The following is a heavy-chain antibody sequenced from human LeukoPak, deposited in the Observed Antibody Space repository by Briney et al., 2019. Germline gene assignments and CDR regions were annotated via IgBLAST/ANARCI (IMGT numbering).Heavy chain of an antibody. D-gene: IGHD3-22*01. J-gene: IGHJ4*02. CDR3: ARGQVVWDSSGYYYPSPRAYFDY. V-gene: IGHV4-4*07. CDR2: IYTSGST. CDR1: GGSISSYY. Sequence: PSETLSLTCTVSGGSISSYYWSWIRQPAGKGLGWIGRIYTSGSTNYNPSLKSRVTMSVDTSKNQFSLKLSSVTAADTAVYYCARGQVVWDSSGYYYPSPRAYFDYWGQGTLLTVSS.